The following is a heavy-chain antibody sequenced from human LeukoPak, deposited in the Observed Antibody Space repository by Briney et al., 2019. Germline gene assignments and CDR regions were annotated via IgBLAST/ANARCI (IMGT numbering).Heavy chain of an antibody. D-gene: IGHD5-12*01. Sequence: SQTLSLTCAISGDSVSINSWNWIRRSPSRGLEWLGRIYYKSKWFNDYAVSVKSQITINRDTSKNQFSLQLNSVTREDTALYYCATDKPWIIGFDIWGQGTMVTVSS. CDR2: IYYKSKWFN. CDR3: ATDKPWIIGFDI. V-gene: IGHV6-1*01. CDR1: GDSVSINS. J-gene: IGHJ3*02.